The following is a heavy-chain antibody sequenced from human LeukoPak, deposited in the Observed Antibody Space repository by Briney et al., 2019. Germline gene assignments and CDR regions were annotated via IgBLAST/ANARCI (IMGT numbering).Heavy chain of an antibody. D-gene: IGHD3-10*01. Sequence: GGSLRLSCAASGFTFDDYAMHWVRQAPGKGLGWVSAISSSGDSTYYADSVKGRFTISRDNSKNTLYLQMNSLRAEDTAIYYCARGSGSWGRDIDSWGQGTLVTVSS. CDR3: ARGSGSWGRDIDS. CDR2: ISSSGDST. CDR1: GFTFDDYA. V-gene: IGHV3-23*01. J-gene: IGHJ4*02.